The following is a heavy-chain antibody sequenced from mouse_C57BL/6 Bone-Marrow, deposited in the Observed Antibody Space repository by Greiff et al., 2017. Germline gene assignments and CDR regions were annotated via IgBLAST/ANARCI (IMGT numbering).Heavy chain of an antibody. CDR1: GYTFTSYW. V-gene: IGHV1-69*01. Sequence: QVQLKQPGAELVMPGASVKLSCKASGYTFTSYWMHWVKQRPGQGLEWIGEIDPSDSYTNYNQKFKGKSTLTVDKSSSTAYMQLSSLTSEDSAVYYCARHASYVPFRYWGQGTTLTVSS. J-gene: IGHJ2*01. CDR3: ARHASYVPFRY. D-gene: IGHD6-1*01. CDR2: IDPSDSYT.